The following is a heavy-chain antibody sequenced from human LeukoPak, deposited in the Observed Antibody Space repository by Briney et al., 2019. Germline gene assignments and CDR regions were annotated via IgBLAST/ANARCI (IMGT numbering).Heavy chain of an antibody. D-gene: IGHD2-2*02. V-gene: IGHV3-7*01. CDR2: IKQDGSEK. J-gene: IGHJ4*02. CDR3: AKDACSSTSCYTVELDY. CDR1: GFTFSSYW. Sequence: PGGSLRLSCAASGFTFSSYWMSWVRQAPGKGLEWVANIKQDGSEKYYADSVKGRFTISRDNSKNTLYLQMNSLRAEDTAVYYCAKDACSSTSCYTVELDYWGQGTLVTVSS.